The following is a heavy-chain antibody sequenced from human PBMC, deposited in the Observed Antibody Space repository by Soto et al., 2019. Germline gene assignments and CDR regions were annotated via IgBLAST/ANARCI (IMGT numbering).Heavy chain of an antibody. J-gene: IGHJ4*02. CDR2: IDVGSANA. D-gene: IGHD4-17*01. V-gene: IGHV1-58*01. CDR1: GFTVSSSA. Sequence: QMQLVQSGPEVKKPGTSVKVSCKTSGFTVSSSAVHWVRQARGHRLQWLGWIDVGSANANYAHMVQGRVTISRDMSTSTAYMELSSLRPEDAAIYYCAPHVGGYIYGLARQWGAGTLVTVSS. CDR3: APHVGGYIYGLARQ.